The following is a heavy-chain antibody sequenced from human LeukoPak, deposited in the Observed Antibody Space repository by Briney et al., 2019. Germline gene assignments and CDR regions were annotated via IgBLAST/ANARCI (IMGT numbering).Heavy chain of an antibody. V-gene: IGHV4-34*01. CDR2: INHSGST. J-gene: IGHJ4*02. CDR3: ARGSAEQWLVWVVRVPWFDY. Sequence: PSETLSLTCAVYGGSFSGYYWSWIRQPPGKGLEWIGGINHSGSTNYNPSLKSRVTISVDTSKNQFSLKLSSVTAADTAVYYCARGSAEQWLVWVVRVPWFDYWGQGTLVTVSS. CDR1: GGSFSGYY. D-gene: IGHD6-19*01.